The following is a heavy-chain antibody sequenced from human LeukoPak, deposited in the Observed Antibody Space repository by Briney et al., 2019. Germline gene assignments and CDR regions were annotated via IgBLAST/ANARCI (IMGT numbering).Heavy chain of an antibody. D-gene: IGHD5-24*01. CDR1: GFTFRTYW. CDR2: INSDGSTT. Sequence: GGSLRLSCSASGFTFRTYWMHCVRQTPGRGVVGVSRINSDGSTTNYAHSVKGRFTVSRANAQNTLYLQMSSLRAEDTAVYYCARAGNYYFEYWGQGALVTVSS. V-gene: IGHV3-74*01. CDR3: ARAGNYYFEY. J-gene: IGHJ4*02.